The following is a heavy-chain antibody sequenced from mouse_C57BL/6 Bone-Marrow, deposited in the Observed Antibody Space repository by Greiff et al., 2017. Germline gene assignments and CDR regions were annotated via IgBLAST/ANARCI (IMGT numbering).Heavy chain of an antibody. CDR2: IYPGSGST. CDR3: ARSRATVPWFAY. J-gene: IGHJ3*01. D-gene: IGHD1-1*01. V-gene: IGHV1-55*01. Sequence: QVQLQQPGAELVKPGASVKMSCKASGYTFTSYWLTWVKQRPGQGLEWIGDIYPGSGSTNYNEKFKSKATLTVDTSSSTAYMQLSSLTSEDSAVYYWARSRATVPWFAYWGQGTLVTVSA. CDR1: GYTFTSYW.